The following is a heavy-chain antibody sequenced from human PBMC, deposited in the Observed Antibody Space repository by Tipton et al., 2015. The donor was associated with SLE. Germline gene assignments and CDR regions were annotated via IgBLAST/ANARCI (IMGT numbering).Heavy chain of an antibody. CDR1: GGSFSGYS. D-gene: IGHD4-11*01. J-gene: IGHJ6*03. Sequence: TLSLTCAVYGGSFSGYSWTWIRQPPGKGLEWIGEINHSGSTNYNPSLKRRVTISVDTSKNQFSLKLSSVTAADTAVYYCARAPTTVTTFYYYDYYMDVWGKGTTVTVSS. V-gene: IGHV4-34*01. CDR2: INHSGST. CDR3: ARAPTTVTTFYYYDYYMDV.